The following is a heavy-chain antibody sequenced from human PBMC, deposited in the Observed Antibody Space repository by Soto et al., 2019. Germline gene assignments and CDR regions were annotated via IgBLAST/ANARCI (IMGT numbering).Heavy chain of an antibody. CDR1: GFTFSSYG. CDR3: ARDSVPIVGATPKQKGHFDY. Sequence: GGSLRLSCAASGFTFSSYGMHWVRQAPGKGLEWVAVIWYDGSNKYYADSVKGRFTISRDNSKNTLYLQMNSLRAEDTAVYYCARDSVPIVGATPKQKGHFDYWGQGTLVTVSS. CDR2: IWYDGSNK. J-gene: IGHJ4*02. V-gene: IGHV3-33*01. D-gene: IGHD1-26*01.